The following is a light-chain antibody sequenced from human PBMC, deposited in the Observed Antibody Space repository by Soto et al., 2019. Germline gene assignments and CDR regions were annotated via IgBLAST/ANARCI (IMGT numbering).Light chain of an antibody. CDR1: KNDIGVCDF. CDR3: TSYAGSYTYV. V-gene: IGLV2-8*01. J-gene: IGLJ1*01. CDR2: EVV. Sequence: QSVLTQPPSASWSPGQSVTISCTGTKNDIGVCDFVSWYQHHPGKAPRLIIYEVVQRPSEVPDRFSGSKSGNTASLTVSGLQAADEADYFCTSYAGSYTYVFGSGTKVTVL.